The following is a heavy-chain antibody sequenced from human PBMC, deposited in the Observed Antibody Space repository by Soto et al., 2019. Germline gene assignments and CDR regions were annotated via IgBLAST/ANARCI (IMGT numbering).Heavy chain of an antibody. J-gene: IGHJ6*03. CDR2: IYYRGST. D-gene: IGHD2-21*01. CDR1: GGPMSSYY. Sequence: SXTLSLTCTVSGGPMSSYYWSWSRQPPVKGLEWIGYIYYRGSTNYNPSLKSRVTISVDTSKNQFSLKLSSVTAADTAVYYCARHIPHPVDYYYMDVWGKGTTVTVSS. V-gene: IGHV4-59*08. CDR3: ARHIPHPVDYYYMDV.